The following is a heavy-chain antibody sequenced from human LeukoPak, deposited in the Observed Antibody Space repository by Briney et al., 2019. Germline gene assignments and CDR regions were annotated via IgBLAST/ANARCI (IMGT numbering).Heavy chain of an antibody. D-gene: IGHD3-3*01. J-gene: IGHJ4*02. CDR1: GGSFSGYY. CDR2: INHSGST. CDR3: ARRYYDFWSGYWHFDY. Sequence: KPSETLSLTCAVYGGSFSGYYWSWIRQPPGKGLEWIGEINHSGSTNYNPSLKSRVTISVDTSKNQFSLKLSSVTAADTAVYYCARRYYDFWSGYWHFDYWGQGTLVTVSS. V-gene: IGHV4-34*01.